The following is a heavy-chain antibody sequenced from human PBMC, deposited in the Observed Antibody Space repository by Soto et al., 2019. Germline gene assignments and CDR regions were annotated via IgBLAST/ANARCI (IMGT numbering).Heavy chain of an antibody. CDR1: GYTFTSYA. J-gene: IGHJ4*02. D-gene: IGHD6-19*01. V-gene: IGHV1-3*01. CDR2: INAGNGNT. CDR3: ARAALGGWPFDY. Sequence: WASVKVSCKASGYTFTSYAMHWVRQAPGQRLEWMGWINAGNGNTKYSQKFQGRVTITRDTSASTAYMELSSLRSEDTAVYYCARAALGGWPFDYWGQGTLVTVSS.